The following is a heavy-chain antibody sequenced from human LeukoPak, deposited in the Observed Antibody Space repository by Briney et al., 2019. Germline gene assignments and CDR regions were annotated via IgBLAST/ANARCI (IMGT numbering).Heavy chain of an antibody. CDR1: GFTFSSYW. CDR3: ARSSDWFDP. J-gene: IGHJ5*02. V-gene: IGHV4-59*01. D-gene: IGHD2-2*01. Sequence: GSPRLSCAASGFTFSSYWMSWVRQAPGKGLEWIGYIYYSGSTNYNPSLKSRVTISVDTSKNQFSLKLSSVTAADTAVYYCARSSDWFDPWGQGTLVTVSS. CDR2: IYYSGST.